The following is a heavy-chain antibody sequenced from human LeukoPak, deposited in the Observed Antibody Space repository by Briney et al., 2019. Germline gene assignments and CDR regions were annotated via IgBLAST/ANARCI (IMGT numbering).Heavy chain of an antibody. V-gene: IGHV4-61*01. CDR3: ARDLGGYSYGLWFDP. CDR2: IYYSGST. CDR1: AGSVSSGSYY. Sequence: SETLSLTCTVSAGSVSSGSYYWSWIRQPPGKGLEWIGYIYYSGSTNYNPSLKSRVTISVDTSKNQFSLKLSSVTAADTAVYYCARDLGGYSYGLWFDPWGQGTLVTVSS. J-gene: IGHJ5*02. D-gene: IGHD5-18*01.